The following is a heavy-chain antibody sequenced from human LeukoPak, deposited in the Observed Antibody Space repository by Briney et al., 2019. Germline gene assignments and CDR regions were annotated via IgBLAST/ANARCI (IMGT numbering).Heavy chain of an antibody. CDR1: GGSISSGDYY. CDR2: IYYSGST. CDR3: ASLVVPAAIRRKRGNY. V-gene: IGHV4-30-4*08. D-gene: IGHD2-2*02. Sequence: KSSETLSLTCTVSGGSISSGDYYWSWIRQPPGKGLEWIGYIYYSGSTYYNPSLKSRVTISVDTSKNQFSLKLSSVTAADTAVYYCASLVVPAAIRRKRGNYWGQGTLVTVSS. J-gene: IGHJ4*02.